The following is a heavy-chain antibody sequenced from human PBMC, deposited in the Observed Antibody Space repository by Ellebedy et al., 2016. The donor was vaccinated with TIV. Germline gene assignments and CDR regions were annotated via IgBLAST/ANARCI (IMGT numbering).Heavy chain of an antibody. Sequence: GGSLRLSCAASGFTVSSNYMNWVRQAPGKGLEWVSLIYNDGSTFYADSVKGRFTISRDHSKNTLYLLMNNLKTEDTAVYYCARERRFCGNECFLYYYYGMDVWGQGTTVTVSS. CDR3: ARERRFCGNECFLYYYYGMDV. V-gene: IGHV3-66*01. J-gene: IGHJ6*02. CDR2: IYNDGST. D-gene: IGHD2-21*01. CDR1: GFTVSSNY.